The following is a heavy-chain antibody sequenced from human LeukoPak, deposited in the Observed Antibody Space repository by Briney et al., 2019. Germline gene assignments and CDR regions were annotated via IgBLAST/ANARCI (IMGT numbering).Heavy chain of an antibody. Sequence: GGSLRLSCAASGFPFSTHSMHWVRQAPGKGLEWVSYISSSSSAILYADSVKGRFTISRDNAKNSLYLQMNSLRDEDTAVYYCTRDTRVGGTMDFDYWDQGTLVTVSS. CDR2: ISSSSSAI. CDR3: TRDTRVGGTMDFDY. J-gene: IGHJ4*02. D-gene: IGHD1-26*01. V-gene: IGHV3-48*02. CDR1: GFPFSTHS.